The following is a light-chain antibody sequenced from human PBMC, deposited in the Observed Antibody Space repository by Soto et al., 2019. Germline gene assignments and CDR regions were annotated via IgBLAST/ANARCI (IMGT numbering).Light chain of an antibody. CDR3: SSYTSSSTLVV. CDR2: DVS. CDR1: SSDVGGYNY. J-gene: IGLJ2*01. V-gene: IGLV2-14*01. Sequence: QSALTQPASVSGSPGQSITISCTGTSSDVGGYNYVSWYQQHPGKAPKLMIYDVSNRPSGVSNRFSGSKSGNTASLTISGLQDEEEEDYYCSSYTSSSTLVVFGGGTKLTVL.